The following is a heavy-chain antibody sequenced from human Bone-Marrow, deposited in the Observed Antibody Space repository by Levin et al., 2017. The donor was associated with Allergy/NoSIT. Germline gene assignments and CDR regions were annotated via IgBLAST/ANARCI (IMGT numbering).Heavy chain of an antibody. V-gene: IGHV3-33*01. CDR2: IWGDGSQK. CDR1: GFTFSSYG. D-gene: IGHD3-16*01. Sequence: PGGSLRLSCAATGFTFSSYGMHWVRQAPGTRPEWVAVIWGDGSQKYYRDSVKGRFIISRDNSNNTVFLQMNSLRAEDTAVYYCARGGGGAAFDLWGRGTVVSVSA. J-gene: IGHJ3*01. CDR3: ARGGGGAAFDL.